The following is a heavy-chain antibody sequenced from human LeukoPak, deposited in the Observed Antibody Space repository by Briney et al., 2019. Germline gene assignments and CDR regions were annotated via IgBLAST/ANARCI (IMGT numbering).Heavy chain of an antibody. J-gene: IGHJ6*04. V-gene: IGHV1-18*01. CDR1: GYTFTSYG. Sequence: ASVKVSCKASGYTFTSYGISWVRQAPGQGLEWMGWISAYNGNTNYAQKFQGRVTITADKSTSTAYMELSSLRSEDTAVYYCARVKVGATGTMDVWGKGTTVTVPS. CDR3: ARVKVGATGTMDV. CDR2: ISAYNGNT. D-gene: IGHD1-26*01.